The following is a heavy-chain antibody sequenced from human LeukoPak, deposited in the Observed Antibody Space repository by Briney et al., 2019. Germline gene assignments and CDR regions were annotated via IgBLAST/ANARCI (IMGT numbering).Heavy chain of an antibody. Sequence: GASVKVSCKASGYLFTGYYIHWVRQAPGQGLEWMGWINPNSGGTNYAQKFQGRVTMTRDTSISTAYMELSRLRSDDTAVYYCARGFRDYYGSGSYDYWGQGTLVTVSS. CDR1: GYLFTGYY. CDR2: INPNSGGT. J-gene: IGHJ4*02. CDR3: ARGFRDYYGSGSYDY. D-gene: IGHD3-10*01. V-gene: IGHV1-2*02.